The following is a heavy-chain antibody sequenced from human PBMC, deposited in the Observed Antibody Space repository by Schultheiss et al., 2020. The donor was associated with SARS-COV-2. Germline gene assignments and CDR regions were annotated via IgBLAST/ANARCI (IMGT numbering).Heavy chain of an antibody. Sequence: GGSLRLSCAASGFTFSSYAMSWVRQAPGKGLEWVSAISGSGGSTYYADSVKGRFTISRDNAKNSLYLQMNSLRAEDTAVYYCANGGNSGWAWFDPWGQGTLVTVSS. CDR3: ANGGNSGWAWFDP. V-gene: IGHV3-23*01. J-gene: IGHJ5*02. CDR1: GFTFSSYA. CDR2: ISGSGGST. D-gene: IGHD4-23*01.